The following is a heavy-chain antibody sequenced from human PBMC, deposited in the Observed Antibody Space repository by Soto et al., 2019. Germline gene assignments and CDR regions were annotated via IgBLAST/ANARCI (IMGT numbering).Heavy chain of an antibody. J-gene: IGHJ4*02. Sequence: GGPLRLSCAASGFTFSSYAMSWVRQAPGKGLEWVSAISGSGGSTYYADSVEGRFTISRDNSKNTLYLQMNSLRAEDTAVYYCAKHYYGSGSYYNPFDYWGQGTLVTVSS. CDR1: GFTFSSYA. CDR3: AKHYYGSGSYYNPFDY. CDR2: ISGSGGST. V-gene: IGHV3-23*01. D-gene: IGHD3-10*01.